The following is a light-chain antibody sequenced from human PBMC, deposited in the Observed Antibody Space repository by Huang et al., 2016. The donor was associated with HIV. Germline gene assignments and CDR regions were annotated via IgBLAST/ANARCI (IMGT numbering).Light chain of an antibody. CDR1: QSVRSY. CDR2: DAS. V-gene: IGKV3-11*01. Sequence: EIVLTQSPATLSLSPGERATLSCRASQSVRSYLAWYQQKPGQAPRLLIYDASNRATGIPARFIGSGSGTDFTLTISNLQSEDFAVYYCQQRSAWPLTCGGGTKVEI. CDR3: QQRSAWPLT. J-gene: IGKJ4*01.